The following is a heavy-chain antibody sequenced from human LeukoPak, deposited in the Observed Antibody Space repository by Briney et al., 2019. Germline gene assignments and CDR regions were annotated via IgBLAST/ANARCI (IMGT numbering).Heavy chain of an antibody. Sequence: GGSLRLSCAASGFTFSSYAMHWVRQAPGKGLEWVAVISYDGSNKYYADSVEGRFTISRDNSKNTLYLQMNSLRAEDTAVYYCARDPDTAMALYYFDYWGQGTLVTVSS. J-gene: IGHJ4*02. CDR3: ARDPDTAMALYYFDY. V-gene: IGHV3-30*04. CDR1: GFTFSSYA. CDR2: ISYDGSNK. D-gene: IGHD5-18*01.